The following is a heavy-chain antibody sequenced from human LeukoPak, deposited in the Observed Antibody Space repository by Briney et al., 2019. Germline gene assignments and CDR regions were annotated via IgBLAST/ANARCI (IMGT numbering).Heavy chain of an antibody. D-gene: IGHD6-19*01. Sequence: SETLSLTCAVSGGSISSSNWWSWVRQPPGKGLEWLGEIYPSGSTNYNPSLKSRVTISVDTSKNQFSLKLSSVTAADTAVYYCARAAVAGTGSFDYWGQGTLVTVSS. J-gene: IGHJ4*02. V-gene: IGHV4-4*02. CDR1: GGSISSSNW. CDR3: ARAAVAGTGSFDY. CDR2: IYPSGST.